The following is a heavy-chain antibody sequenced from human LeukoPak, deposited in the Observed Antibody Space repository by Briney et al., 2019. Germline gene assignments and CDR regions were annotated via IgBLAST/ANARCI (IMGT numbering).Heavy chain of an antibody. D-gene: IGHD3-10*01. Sequence: GESLKISCKGSGYSFTSYWIGWVRQMPGKGLEWMGIIYPGDSDTRCSPSFQGQVTISADKSISTAYLQWSSLKASDTAMYYCARILWFGEYWPRNYYGMDVWGQGTTVTVSS. V-gene: IGHV5-51*01. CDR3: ARILWFGEYWPRNYYGMDV. CDR2: IYPGDSDT. CDR1: GYSFTSYW. J-gene: IGHJ6*02.